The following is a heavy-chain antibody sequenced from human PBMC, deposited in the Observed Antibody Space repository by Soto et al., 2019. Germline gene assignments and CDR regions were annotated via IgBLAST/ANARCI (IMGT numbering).Heavy chain of an antibody. D-gene: IGHD1-26*01. J-gene: IGHJ5*02. V-gene: IGHV3-30*03. Sequence: GGSLRLSCAASGFTFSSYGMHWVRQAPGKGLEWVAVISYDGSNKYYADSVKGRFTISRDNSKNTLYLQMNSLRAEDTAVYYCARTYLFSPFDPWGQGTLVTVSS. CDR3: ARTYLFSPFDP. CDR1: GFTFSSYG. CDR2: ISYDGSNK.